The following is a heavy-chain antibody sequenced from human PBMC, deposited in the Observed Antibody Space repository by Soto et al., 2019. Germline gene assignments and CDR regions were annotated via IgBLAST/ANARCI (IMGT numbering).Heavy chain of an antibody. Sequence: GESLKISCQGSGYSFSSYWIIWVRQMPGKGLEGMGSIDPSDSYIKYSPSFQGHVTISADKSITTAYLQWSSLKASDTAVYYCARRDCSSGSCYLQYYYGMDVWGQGTTVTVS. J-gene: IGHJ6*02. CDR2: IDPSDSYI. CDR1: GYSFSSYW. CDR3: ARRDCSSGSCYLQYYYGMDV. V-gene: IGHV5-10-1*01. D-gene: IGHD2-15*01.